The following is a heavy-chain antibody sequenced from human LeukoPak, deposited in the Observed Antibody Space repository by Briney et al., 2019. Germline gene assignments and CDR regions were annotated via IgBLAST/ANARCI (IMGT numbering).Heavy chain of an antibody. J-gene: IGHJ4*02. Sequence: PSETLSLTCTVSGGSLSSYYWSWIRQPPGKGLEWIGYIYYSGSTNYNPSLKSRVTISVDTSKNQFSLKLSSVTAADTAVYYCARSPFLTGRIDYWGQGTLVTVSS. CDR3: ARSPFLTGRIDY. D-gene: IGHD3-9*01. CDR1: GGSLSSYY. CDR2: IYYSGST. V-gene: IGHV4-59*01.